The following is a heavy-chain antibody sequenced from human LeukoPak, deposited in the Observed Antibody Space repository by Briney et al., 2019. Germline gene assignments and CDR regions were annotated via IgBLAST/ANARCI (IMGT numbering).Heavy chain of an antibody. V-gene: IGHV4-39*07. CDR2: IYHSGST. Sequence: SETLSLTCTVSGGSISSSSYYWGWIRQPPGKGLEWIGSIYHSGSTFYNPSLKSRVTISVDTSKNQFSLKLSSVTAADTAVYYCARTDYGADFDYWGQGTLVTVSS. CDR1: GGSISSSSYY. CDR3: ARTDYGADFDY. J-gene: IGHJ4*02. D-gene: IGHD4-17*01.